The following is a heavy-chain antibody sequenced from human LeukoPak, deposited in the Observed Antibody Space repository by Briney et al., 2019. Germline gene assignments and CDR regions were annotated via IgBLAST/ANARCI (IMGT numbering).Heavy chain of an antibody. J-gene: IGHJ4*02. CDR3: ARDRGMAVAGTFDY. D-gene: IGHD6-19*01. CDR1: GFIVSTYY. CDR2: ISDDGRT. Sequence: GGSLRLSCAASGFIVSTYYMTWVRQAPGKGLESVSVISDDGRTYYADSVKGRFTISRDNAKNSLYLQMNSLRAEDTAVYYCARDRGMAVAGTFDYWGQGTLVTVSS. V-gene: IGHV3-66*01.